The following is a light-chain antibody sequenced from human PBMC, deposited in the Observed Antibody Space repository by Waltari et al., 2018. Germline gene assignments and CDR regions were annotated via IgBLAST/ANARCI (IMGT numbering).Light chain of an antibody. CDR3: LQIYTTPPT. Sequence: DIQMTQSPSSLSASIGDRVTITCRASQNIDSYLNWNQQKPGKAPRLLIYAASTLQSGVPSRFSGRESGTEFTLTISSLQPEDFATYYCLQIYTTPPTFGGGTKVDIK. CDR1: QNIDSY. V-gene: IGKV1-39*01. CDR2: AAS. J-gene: IGKJ4*01.